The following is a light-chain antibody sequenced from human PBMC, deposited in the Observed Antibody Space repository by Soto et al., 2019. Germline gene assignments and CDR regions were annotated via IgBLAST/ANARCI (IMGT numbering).Light chain of an antibody. CDR1: QGISSY. V-gene: IGKV1-9*01. CDR2: AAS. CDR3: QQRGNWPSMT. Sequence: DIQLTQSPSFLSASVGDRVTITCRASQGISSYLAWYQQKPGKAPKLLIYAASTLQSGVPSRFSGSGSGTDFTLTISSLEPDDFALYYCQQRGNWPSMTFGQGTRLEIK. J-gene: IGKJ5*01.